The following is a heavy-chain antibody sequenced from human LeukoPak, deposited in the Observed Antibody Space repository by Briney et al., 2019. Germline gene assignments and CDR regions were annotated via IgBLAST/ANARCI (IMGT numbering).Heavy chain of an antibody. Sequence: GGSLRLSCAASGFIVSYSYMSWVRQAPGKGLEWVSLIYSGGSTFYADSVKGRFTISRDNSKNTLYLQMNSLRAEDTAVYYCARGEAYYDFWSGYLPSIDYWGQGTLVTVSS. CDR1: GFIVSYSY. CDR2: IYSGGST. J-gene: IGHJ4*02. V-gene: IGHV3-66*02. CDR3: ARGEAYYDFWSGYLPSIDY. D-gene: IGHD3-3*01.